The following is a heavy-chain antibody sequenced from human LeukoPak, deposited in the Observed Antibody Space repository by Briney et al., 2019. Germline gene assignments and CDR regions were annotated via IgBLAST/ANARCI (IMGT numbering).Heavy chain of an antibody. CDR3: ARDDYGDYFFDF. CDR2: IKPDGSEK. D-gene: IGHD4-17*01. V-gene: IGHV3-7*01. J-gene: IGHJ4*02. Sequence: GGSLRLSCAASGFTFSSYWMTWVRQAPGKGLEWIANIKPDGSEKYYVDSVKGRFTISRDNAKNSLYLQLNSLRAEDTAMYYCARDDYGDYFFDFWGQGTLVTVSS. CDR1: GFTFSSYW.